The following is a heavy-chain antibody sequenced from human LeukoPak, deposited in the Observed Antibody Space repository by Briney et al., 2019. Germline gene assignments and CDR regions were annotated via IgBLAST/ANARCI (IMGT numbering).Heavy chain of an antibody. CDR2: IIPIFGTA. CDR1: GGTFSSYA. CDR3: ARSAITMIVVENAFDI. Sequence: GASVKVSCKASGGTFSSYAISWVRQAPGQGLEWMGGIIPIFGTANYAQKFQGRVTITADESTSTAYMELSSLRSEDTAVYYCARSAITMIVVENAFDIWGQGTMVTVSS. V-gene: IGHV1-69*13. J-gene: IGHJ3*02. D-gene: IGHD3-22*01.